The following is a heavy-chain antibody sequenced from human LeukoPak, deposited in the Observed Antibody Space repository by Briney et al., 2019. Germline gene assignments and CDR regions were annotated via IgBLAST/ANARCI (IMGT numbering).Heavy chain of an antibody. J-gene: IGHJ4*02. D-gene: IGHD6-19*01. CDR1: GFTFSDYY. V-gene: IGHV3-11*04. CDR3: ASTYSSGWWAFDY. CDR2: ISSSGSTI. Sequence: GGSLRLSCAASGFTFSDYYMSWIRQAPGKGLEWVSYISSSGSTIYYADSVKGRFTISRDNAKNSLYLQMNSLRAEDTAVYYCASTYSSGWWAFDYWGQGTLVTVSS.